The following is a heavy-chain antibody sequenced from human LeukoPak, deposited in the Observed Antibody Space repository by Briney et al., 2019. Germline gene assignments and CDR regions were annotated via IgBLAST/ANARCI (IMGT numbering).Heavy chain of an antibody. CDR2: IHHSGST. J-gene: IGHJ4*02. V-gene: IGHV4-38-2*02. CDR3: ARDSPEGTYAFDN. Sequence: SETLSLTCTVSGDSITSGYYWGWIRQTPGKGLEWIGSIHHSGSTYYNPSLKSRVTKSVDTSKNQFSLKLSSVTAADTAVYYCARDSPEGTYAFDNWGQGILVTVSS. CDR1: GDSITSGYY. D-gene: IGHD3-16*01.